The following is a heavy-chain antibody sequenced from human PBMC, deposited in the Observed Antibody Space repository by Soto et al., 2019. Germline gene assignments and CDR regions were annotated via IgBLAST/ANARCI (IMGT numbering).Heavy chain of an antibody. CDR2: ISYDGSYR. Sequence: QVQLVESGGGVVQPGRSLRLSCAASGFTFSSYGMHWVRQAPGKGLEWVALISYDGSYRYYADSVKGRFTISRDNSQNTLYLQMNSLSAEDTAVYYCAKDFKSGSSQHHGYWGQGTLGTVSS. CDR3: AKDFKSGSSQHHGY. V-gene: IGHV3-30*18. CDR1: GFTFSSYG. J-gene: IGHJ4*02. D-gene: IGHD1-26*01.